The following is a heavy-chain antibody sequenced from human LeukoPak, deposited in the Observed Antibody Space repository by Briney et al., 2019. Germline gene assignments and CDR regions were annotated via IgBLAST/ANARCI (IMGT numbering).Heavy chain of an antibody. J-gene: IGHJ3*02. V-gene: IGHV3-15*01. CDR3: TTDFFCSGGSCYFPDAFDI. Sequence: GGSLRLSCAASGFTFSNAWMSWVRQAPGKGLEWVGRIKSKTDGGTTDYAAPVKGRFTISRDDSKNTLYLQMNSLKTEDTAVYYCTTDFFCSGGSCYFPDAFDIWGQGTMVTVSS. CDR1: GFTFSNAW. D-gene: IGHD2-15*01. CDR2: IKSKTDGGTT.